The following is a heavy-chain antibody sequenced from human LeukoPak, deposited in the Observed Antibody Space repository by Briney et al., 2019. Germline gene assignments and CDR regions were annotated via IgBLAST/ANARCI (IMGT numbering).Heavy chain of an antibody. J-gene: IGHJ5*02. CDR2: MNPNSGNT. CDR3: ARGSTVAARRSDWFDP. Sequence: GASVKVSCKASGYTFTSYDINWVRQAPGQGLEWMGWMNPNSGNTGYAQKFQGRVTMTRNTSISTAYMELSSLRSEDTAVYYCARGSTVAARRSDWFDPWGQGTLVTVSS. V-gene: IGHV1-8*01. D-gene: IGHD6-13*01. CDR1: GYTFTSYD.